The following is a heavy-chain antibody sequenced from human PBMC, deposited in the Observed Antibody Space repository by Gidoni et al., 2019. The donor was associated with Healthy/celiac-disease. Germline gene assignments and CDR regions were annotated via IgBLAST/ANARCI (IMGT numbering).Heavy chain of an antibody. CDR1: GFTFSSYS. J-gene: IGHJ3*02. V-gene: IGHV3-21*01. D-gene: IGHD3-16*01. Sequence: EVQLVESGGGLVKPGGSLRLSCAASGFTFSSYSMNWVRQAPGKGLEWVSSISSSSSYIYYADSVKGRFTISRDNAKNSLYLQMNSLRAEDTAVYYCASSLGLGAFDIWGQGTMVTVSS. CDR3: ASSLGLGAFDI. CDR2: ISSSSSYI.